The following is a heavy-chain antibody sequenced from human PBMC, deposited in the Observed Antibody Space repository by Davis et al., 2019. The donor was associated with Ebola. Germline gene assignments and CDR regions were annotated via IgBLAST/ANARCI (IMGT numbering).Heavy chain of an antibody. CDR1: GFTVSSNY. D-gene: IGHD6-19*01. V-gene: IGHV3-53*01. CDR3: ARDSGSGWTFDY. J-gene: IGHJ4*02. CDR2: IYSGGST. Sequence: GESLKISCAASGFTVSSNYMSWVRQAPGKGLEWVSVIYSGGSTYYADSVKGRFTISRDNSKNTLYLQMNSLRAEDTAVYYCARDSGSGWTFDYWGQGTLVTVSS.